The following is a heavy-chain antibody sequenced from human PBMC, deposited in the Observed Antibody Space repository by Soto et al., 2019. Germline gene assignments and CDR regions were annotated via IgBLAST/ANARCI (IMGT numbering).Heavy chain of an antibody. CDR3: AKASGGSGWYDAFDI. D-gene: IGHD6-19*01. Sequence: EVPLLESGGGLVQPGGSLRLSCAASAFTFSSYAMSWVRQAPGKGLEWVSSISGSGGSIYYADSVKGRFTISRDNSKNTLYLQMNSLRAEDTAVYYCAKASGGSGWYDAFDIWGQGTMVTVSS. CDR2: ISGSGGSI. J-gene: IGHJ3*02. CDR1: AFTFSSYA. V-gene: IGHV3-23*01.